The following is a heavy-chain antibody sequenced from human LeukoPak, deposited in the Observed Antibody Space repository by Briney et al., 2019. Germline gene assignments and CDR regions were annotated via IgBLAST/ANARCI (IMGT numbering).Heavy chain of an antibody. CDR3: AKDTTTYYYDSSGYSSPTPLDY. CDR2: ISGSGGST. V-gene: IGHV3-23*01. D-gene: IGHD3-22*01. J-gene: IGHJ4*02. CDR1: GFTLSDYY. Sequence: PGGSLRLSCVASGFTLSDYYMSWIRQAPGKELEWVSAISGSGGSTYYADSVKGRFTISRDNSKNTLYLQMNSLRAEDTAVYYCAKDTTTYYYDSSGYSSPTPLDYWGQGTLVTVSS.